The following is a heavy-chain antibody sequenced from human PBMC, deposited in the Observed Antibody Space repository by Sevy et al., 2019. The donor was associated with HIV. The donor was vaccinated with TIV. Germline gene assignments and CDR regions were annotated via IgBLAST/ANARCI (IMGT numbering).Heavy chain of an antibody. CDR2: ISAYNGNT. J-gene: IGHJ4*02. CDR1: GYTFTSYG. CDR3: ARDLRFLEWLFYFDY. V-gene: IGHV1-18*01. D-gene: IGHD3-3*01. Sequence: ASVKVSCKASGYTFTSYGISWVRQAPRQGLEWMGWISAYNGNTNYAQKLQGRVTMTTDTSTSTAYMELRSLRSDDTAVYYCARDLRFLEWLFYFDYWGQGTLVTVSS.